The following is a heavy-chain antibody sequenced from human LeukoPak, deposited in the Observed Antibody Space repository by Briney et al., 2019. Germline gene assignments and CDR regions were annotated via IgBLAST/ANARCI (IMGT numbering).Heavy chain of an antibody. CDR2: IVVGSGNT. CDR3: ARAQYFDWVSSLDY. D-gene: IGHD3-9*01. V-gene: IGHV1-58*02. J-gene: IGHJ4*02. Sequence: ASVEVSCKASGFTFTSSAMQWVRQARGQRLEWIGWIVVGSGNTNYAQNFQERVTITRDMSTSTAYMELSRLRSEDTAVYYCARAQYFDWVSSLDYWGQGTLVTVSS. CDR1: GFTFTSSA.